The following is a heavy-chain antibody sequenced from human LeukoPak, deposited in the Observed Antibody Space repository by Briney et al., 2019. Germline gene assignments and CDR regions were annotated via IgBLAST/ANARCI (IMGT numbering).Heavy chain of an antibody. CDR2: IYYSGST. J-gene: IGHJ4*02. CDR3: AREYDSSGYYYSY. Sequence: SETLSLTCTVSGGSISSSSYYWGWIRQPPGKGLEWIGSIYYSGSTYYNPSLKRRVTISVDTSKNQFSLKLSSVTAADTAVYYCAREYDSSGYYYSYWGQGTLVTVSS. CDR1: GGSISSSSYY. V-gene: IGHV4-39*07. D-gene: IGHD3-22*01.